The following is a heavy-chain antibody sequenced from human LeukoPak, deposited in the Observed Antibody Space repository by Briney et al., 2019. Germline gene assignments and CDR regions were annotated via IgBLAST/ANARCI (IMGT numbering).Heavy chain of an antibody. CDR3: AKERSAGWPFDY. J-gene: IGHJ4*02. CDR2: IGPRGDKT. CDR1: GFTFSTYA. D-gene: IGHD6-19*01. Sequence: PGGSLRLSCAASGFTFSTYAMTWVRQAPGKGLEWVSAIGPRGDKTYYADSVKGRFTVSRDNSKNTLYLQMNSLRAEDTAIYYCAKERSAGWPFDYWGQGTLVTVSS. V-gene: IGHV3-23*01.